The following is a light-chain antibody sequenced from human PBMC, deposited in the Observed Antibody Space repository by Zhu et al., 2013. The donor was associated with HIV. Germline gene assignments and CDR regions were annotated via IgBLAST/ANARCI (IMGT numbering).Light chain of an antibody. Sequence: IQMTQSPSTLSASVGDRVTITCRASQSIGDWVAWYQQRPGKAPNVLIYAASSLISGVPSRFSGSGSETEFTLTVSNLQAEDFATYYCQQAYSLPYTFGPGTKLEI. J-gene: IGKJ2*01. V-gene: IGKV1-5*01. CDR1: QSIGDW. CDR2: AAS. CDR3: QQAYSLPYT.